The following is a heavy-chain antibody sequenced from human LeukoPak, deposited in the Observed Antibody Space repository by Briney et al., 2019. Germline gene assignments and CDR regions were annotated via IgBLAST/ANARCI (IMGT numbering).Heavy chain of an antibody. V-gene: IGHV1-18*01. Sequence: ASVKASCKASGYTFTSYGISWVRQAPGQGLEWMGWISAYDGNTNYAQKLQGRVTMTTDTSTSTAYMELRSLRSDDTAVYYCARGIAVAGTSANWFDPWGQGTLVTVSS. J-gene: IGHJ5*02. CDR2: ISAYDGNT. CDR3: ARGIAVAGTSANWFDP. CDR1: GYTFTSYG. D-gene: IGHD6-19*01.